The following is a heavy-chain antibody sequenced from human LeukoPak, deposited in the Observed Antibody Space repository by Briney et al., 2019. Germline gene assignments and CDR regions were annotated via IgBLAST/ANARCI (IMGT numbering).Heavy chain of an antibody. V-gene: IGHV3-74*01. D-gene: IGHD6-19*01. CDR1: GFTFSSYW. J-gene: IGHJ4*02. CDR2: INSDGSST. CDR3: ARGGGSGWYYY. Sequence: PGGSLRLSCAASGFTFSSYWMYWVRQAPGKGLVWVSRINSDGSSTSYADSVKGRFTISRDNAKNTLYLQMNSLRAEDTAVYYCARGGGSGWYYYWGQGTLVTVSS.